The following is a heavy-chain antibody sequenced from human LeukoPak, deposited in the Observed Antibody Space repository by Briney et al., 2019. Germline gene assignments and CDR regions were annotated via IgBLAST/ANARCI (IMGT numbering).Heavy chain of an antibody. J-gene: IGHJ3*02. CDR1: GYTFTDYY. Sequence: GASVKVSCKASGYTFTDYYILWVRQAPGQGPEWMGWISPNSGGTNYAQNFKGRVTMTRDTSISTAYMELNSLTSDDTAVYYCARDLPKTGYVGVSDIWGQGTMVTVSS. CDR2: ISPNSGGT. D-gene: IGHD4-23*01. V-gene: IGHV1-2*02. CDR3: ARDLPKTGYVGVSDI.